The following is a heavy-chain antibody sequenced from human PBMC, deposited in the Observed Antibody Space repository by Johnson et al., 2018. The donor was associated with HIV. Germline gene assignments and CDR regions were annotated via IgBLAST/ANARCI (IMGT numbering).Heavy chain of an antibody. J-gene: IGHJ3*01. CDR2: IRWNSGTI. D-gene: IGHD6-19*01. V-gene: IGHV3-9*01. CDR3: VKDRRFAVAGPHDGFDV. Sequence: VQLVESGGGLVQPGRSLRLSCAASGFIFDDYAMHWVRQAPGKGLEWVSGIRWNSGTIAYADSVKGRFIISRDNAENSLYLEMNSLRAEDTALYYCVKDRRFAVAGPHDGFDVWGLGTMVTVSS. CDR1: GFIFDDYA.